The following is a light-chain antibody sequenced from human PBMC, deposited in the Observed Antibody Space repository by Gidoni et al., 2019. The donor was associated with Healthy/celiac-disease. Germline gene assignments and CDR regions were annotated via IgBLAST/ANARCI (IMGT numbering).Light chain of an antibody. CDR2: DAS. CDR1: QSVSSY. Sequence: EIVLTQSPATLSLSPGERATLSCRASQSVSSYVAWYQQKPGQAPRLLIYDASNRATGIPARFSGSGSGTDFTLTISSLEPEDFAVYYCQQRSNWPQLTFGGXTKVEIK. V-gene: IGKV3-11*01. CDR3: QQRSNWPQLT. J-gene: IGKJ4*01.